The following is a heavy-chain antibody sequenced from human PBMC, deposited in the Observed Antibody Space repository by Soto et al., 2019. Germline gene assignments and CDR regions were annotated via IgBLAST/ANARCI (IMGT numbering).Heavy chain of an antibody. CDR1: GFTFSNHG. CDR2: ISYNGIDS. J-gene: IGHJ4*02. D-gene: IGHD5-12*01. V-gene: IGHV3-30*03. Sequence: QMQLVESGGGVVQPGRSLRLSCAASGFTFSNHGIHWFRQAPGKGLEWVGDISYNGIDSWYADSVKGRFTIYRDNFKNTAYLRMIGLRLEDTAVYYCLSGEGQNGHDTRFVYWGQGTLVTVSP. CDR3: LSGEGQNGHDTRFVY.